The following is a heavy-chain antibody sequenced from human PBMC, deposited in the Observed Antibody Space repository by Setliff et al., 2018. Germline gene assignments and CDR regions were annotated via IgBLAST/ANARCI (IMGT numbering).Heavy chain of an antibody. CDR2: IYPGGSHT. Sequence: PGESLKISCKASGYSFPSYWIGWVRQVPGKGLEWMGIIYPGGSHTRYSPSFQGQVTISADKSILTAFLQWTYLKASDSAMYYCARLGRNNSAPPGDYWGQGTLVTVSS. D-gene: IGHD6-25*01. CDR1: GYSFPSYW. CDR3: ARLGRNNSAPPGDY. J-gene: IGHJ4*02. V-gene: IGHV5-51*01.